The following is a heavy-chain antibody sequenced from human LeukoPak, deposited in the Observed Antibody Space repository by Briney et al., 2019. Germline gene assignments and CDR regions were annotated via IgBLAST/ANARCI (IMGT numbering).Heavy chain of an antibody. J-gene: IGHJ6*03. CDR1: GFTFSTYS. D-gene: IGHD1-26*01. CDR3: AKAGGAGPHYYYYYMDV. Sequence: GGSLRLSCAASGFTFSTYSMNWVRQAPGEGPEWISYIRSSGSTTYYADSVKGRFTISRDNAKNSLYLQMNSLRAEDTAVYYCAKAGGAGPHYYYYYMDVWGKGTTVTVSS. CDR2: IRSSGSTT. V-gene: IGHV3-48*01.